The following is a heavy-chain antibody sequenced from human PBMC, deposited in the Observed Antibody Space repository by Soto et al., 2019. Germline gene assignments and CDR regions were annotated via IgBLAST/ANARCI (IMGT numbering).Heavy chain of an antibody. CDR2: ISSSSSTI. D-gene: IGHD2-2*01. Sequence: PGGSLRLSCAASGFTFSSYSMNWVRQAPGKGLEWVSYISSSSSTIYYADSVKGRFTISRDNAKNSLYQQMNSLRAEDTAVYYCARGGHDDIVVVPAAMSGGYLNYYYYMDVWGKGNTVTVSS. J-gene: IGHJ6*03. CDR1: GFTFSSYS. V-gene: IGHV3-48*01. CDR3: ARGGHDDIVVVPAAMSGGYLNYYYYMDV.